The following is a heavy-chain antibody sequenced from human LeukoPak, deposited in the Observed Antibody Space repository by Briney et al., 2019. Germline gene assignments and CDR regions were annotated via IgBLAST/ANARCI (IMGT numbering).Heavy chain of an antibody. V-gene: IGHV1-69*05. Sequence: SVKVSCKASGGTFSSYAISWVRQAPGQGLEWMGGIIPIFGTANYAQKFQGRVTITRNTSISTAYMELSSLRSEDTAVYYCAAGRNWFDPWGQGTLVTVSS. CDR2: IIPIFGTA. D-gene: IGHD6-13*01. J-gene: IGHJ5*02. CDR3: AAGRNWFDP. CDR1: GGTFSSYA.